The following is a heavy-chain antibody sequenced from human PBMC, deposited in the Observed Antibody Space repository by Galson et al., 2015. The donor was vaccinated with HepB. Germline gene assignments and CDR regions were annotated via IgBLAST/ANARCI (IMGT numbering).Heavy chain of an antibody. V-gene: IGHV4-39*07. D-gene: IGHD3-22*01. J-gene: IGHJ2*01. CDR3: AREDYSSGYYRPWYFDL. CDR1: GGSISSSSYY. Sequence: LTCTVSGGSISSSSYYWGWIRQPPGKGLEWIGSIYYSGSTYYNPSLKSRVTISVDTSKNQFSLKLSSVTAADTAVYYCAREDYSSGYYRPWYFDLWGRGTLVTVSS. CDR2: IYYSGST.